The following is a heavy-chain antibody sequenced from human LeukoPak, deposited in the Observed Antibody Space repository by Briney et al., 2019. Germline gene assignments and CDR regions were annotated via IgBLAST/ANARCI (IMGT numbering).Heavy chain of an antibody. J-gene: IGHJ4*02. CDR3: ARDRGYTYGHPLDY. CDR2: IWHDGSNK. CDR1: GFTFNTYG. Sequence: GRSLRLSCAASGFTFNTYGMNWVRQAPGKGLEWVALIWHDGSNKYYGDSVKDRFTISRDNSKNTLYLQMDSLRDEDTAVYYCARDRGYTYGHPLDYWGQGTLVTVSS. D-gene: IGHD5-18*01. V-gene: IGHV3-33*01.